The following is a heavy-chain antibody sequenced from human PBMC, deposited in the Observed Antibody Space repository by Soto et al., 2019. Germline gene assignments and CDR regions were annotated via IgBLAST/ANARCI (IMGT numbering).Heavy chain of an antibody. V-gene: IGHV4-39*01. CDR1: GVSIHNSHSF. J-gene: IGHJ5*01. CDR2: VYYSGSA. CDR3: GRVVEGATRHTDFDS. Sequence: SETLSLTCAVSGVSIHNSHSFWGWIRQPPGKGLEFIANVYYSGSAHYNPSFKSRVTISVDTATNQVSLRMSSVTAADTAVFFCGRVVEGATRHTDFDSWGQGTLVTVSS. D-gene: IGHD2-21*01.